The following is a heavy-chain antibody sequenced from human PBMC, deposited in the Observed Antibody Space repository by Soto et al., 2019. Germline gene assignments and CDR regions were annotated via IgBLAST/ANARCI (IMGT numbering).Heavy chain of an antibody. J-gene: IGHJ4*02. D-gene: IGHD4-4*01. CDR3: ARYDYNGYYFDY. CDR1: GYIFCTYY. CDR2: INPSGGST. V-gene: IGHV1-46*01. Sequence: GASVEVSCKASGYIFCTYYMHWGRQAPGQGDEWMGIINPSGGSTTYAQKFQGRVTMTRDTSTTTVYMELSSLKSEDTAVYYCARYDYNGYYFDYWGQGTLVTVSS.